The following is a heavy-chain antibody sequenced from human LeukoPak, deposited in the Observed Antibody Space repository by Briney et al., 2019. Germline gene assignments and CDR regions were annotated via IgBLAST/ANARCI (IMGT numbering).Heavy chain of an antibody. CDR1: GFSSTTHA. CDR3: AKDQDPHSYGSGSYAPFDY. Sequence: PGGSLRLSCVASGFSSTTHAMGWVRQAPGKELEWVSHISGSGGSTKYSGSVKGRFTISRDNSKNTLYLQINSLRADDTAVYYCAKDQDPHSYGSGSYAPFDYWGQGTLVTVSS. D-gene: IGHD3-10*01. V-gene: IGHV3-23*01. CDR2: ISGSGGST. J-gene: IGHJ4*02.